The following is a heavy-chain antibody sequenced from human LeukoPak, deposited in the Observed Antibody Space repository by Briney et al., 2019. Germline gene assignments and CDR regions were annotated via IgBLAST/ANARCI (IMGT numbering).Heavy chain of an antibody. J-gene: IGHJ3*01. V-gene: IGHV3-23*01. CDR2: IGASGEST. D-gene: IGHD5-24*01. CDR1: GSTFSVAA. Sequence: GGSLRLSCAASGSTFSVAAMAWVRQALGKGLEWVSLIGASGESTYYADSVKGRFTISRDNSKNTLSLQMNSLRVEDTAMYFCAKDIQLSTWGLGTMVTVSS. CDR3: AKDIQLST.